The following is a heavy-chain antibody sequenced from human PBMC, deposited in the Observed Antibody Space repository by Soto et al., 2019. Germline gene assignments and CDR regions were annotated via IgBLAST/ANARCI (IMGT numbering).Heavy chain of an antibody. CDR3: ARENSRGAAAADGYGMDV. Sequence: SETLSLTCTVSGGSISSYYWSWIRQPPGKGLEWIGYIYYSGSTNYNPSLKSRVTISVDTPKNQFSLKLSSVTAADTAVYYCARENSRGAAAADGYGMDVWGQETTVTVSS. J-gene: IGHJ6*02. CDR2: IYYSGST. V-gene: IGHV4-59*01. CDR1: GGSISSYY. D-gene: IGHD6-13*01.